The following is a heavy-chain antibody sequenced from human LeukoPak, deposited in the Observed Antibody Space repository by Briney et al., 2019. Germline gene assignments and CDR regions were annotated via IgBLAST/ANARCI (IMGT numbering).Heavy chain of an antibody. D-gene: IGHD2-2*01. J-gene: IGHJ4*02. Sequence: VASVKVSCKASGYTFTSYGISWVRQAPGQGLEWMGWISAYNGNTNYAQKLQGRVTTTTDTSTSTAYMELRSLRSDDTAVYYCARSGGWVPAAPRGYWGQGTLVTVSS. CDR1: GYTFTSYG. CDR3: ARSGGWVPAAPRGY. V-gene: IGHV1-18*01. CDR2: ISAYNGNT.